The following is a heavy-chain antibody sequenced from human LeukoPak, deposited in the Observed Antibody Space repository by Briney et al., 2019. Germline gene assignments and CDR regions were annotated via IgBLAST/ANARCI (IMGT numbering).Heavy chain of an antibody. CDR3: EREGPRRIVVVPAHYYYYMDV. Sequence: SVKVSCKASGDTFSSYAISWVRQAPGQGLEWMGGIIPIFGTANYAQKFQGRVTITADESTSTGYRELSSLRSEDTAVYYCEREGPRRIVVVPAHYYYYMDVWGKGTTVTVSS. CDR2: IIPIFGTA. D-gene: IGHD2-2*01. V-gene: IGHV1-69*13. CDR1: GDTFSSYA. J-gene: IGHJ6*03.